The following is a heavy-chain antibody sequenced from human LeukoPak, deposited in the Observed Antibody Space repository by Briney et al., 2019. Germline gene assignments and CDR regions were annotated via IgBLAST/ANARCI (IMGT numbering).Heavy chain of an antibody. J-gene: IGHJ4*02. D-gene: IGHD5/OR15-5a*01. Sequence: PSETLSLTCTVSGGSISSYYWSWIRQPPGKGLEWIGYIYYSGSTNYNPSLKSRVTISVDTFKNQFSLKLSSVTAADTAVYYCARLSAPAPYYFDYWGQGTLVTVSS. CDR2: IYYSGST. CDR3: ARLSAPAPYYFDY. V-gene: IGHV4-59*08. CDR1: GGSISSYY.